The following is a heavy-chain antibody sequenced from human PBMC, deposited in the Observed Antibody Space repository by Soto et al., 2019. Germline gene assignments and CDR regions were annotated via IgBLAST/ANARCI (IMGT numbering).Heavy chain of an antibody. D-gene: IGHD1-1*01. V-gene: IGHV1-18*01. CDR1: GGTFTSYG. CDR2: ISAYNGNT. Sequence: PSVKVSCKASGGTFTSYGISWVRQAPGQGLEWMGWISAYNGNTNYAQKLQGRVTMTTDTSTSTAYMELRSLRSDDTAVYYCAREQRENWFDPWGQGTLVTVSS. CDR3: AREQRENWFDP. J-gene: IGHJ5*02.